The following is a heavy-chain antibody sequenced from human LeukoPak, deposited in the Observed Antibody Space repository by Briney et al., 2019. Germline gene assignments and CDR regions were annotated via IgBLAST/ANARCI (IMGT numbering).Heavy chain of an antibody. V-gene: IGHV4-39*01. D-gene: IGHD5-24*01. CDR1: GGSISSSTYY. J-gene: IGHJ5*02. CDR2: MYHNGST. CDR3: ARHPSGRMWLQQGGWFDP. Sequence: SETLSLTCTVSGGSISSSTYYWGWIRQPPGKGLEWIGSMYHNGSTYYNPSLKSRVTISVDTSKNQFSLKLSSVTAADTAVYYCARHPSGRMWLQQGGWFDPWGQGTLVTVSS.